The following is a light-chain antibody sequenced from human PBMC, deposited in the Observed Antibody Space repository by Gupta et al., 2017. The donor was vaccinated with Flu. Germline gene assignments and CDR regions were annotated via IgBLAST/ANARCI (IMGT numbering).Light chain of an antibody. V-gene: IGLV2-11*01. Sequence: VTISCTGTSSDVGGYNYVSWYQQHPDKAPKLMIYDVNKRPSGVPDRFSGSKSGNTASLTISGLQGEDEADYYCCSYAGSYTFVVFGGGTKLTVL. J-gene: IGLJ2*01. CDR3: CSYAGSYTFVV. CDR2: DVN. CDR1: SSDVGGYNY.